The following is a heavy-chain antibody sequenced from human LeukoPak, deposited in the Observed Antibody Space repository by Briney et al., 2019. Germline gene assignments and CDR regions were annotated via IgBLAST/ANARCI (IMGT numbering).Heavy chain of an antibody. D-gene: IGHD5-18*01. CDR1: GFTFSSYG. J-gene: IGHJ4*02. CDR3: AKAVDTAQTTDY. V-gene: IGHV3-30*18. CDR2: ISYDGSNK. Sequence: PGGSLRLSCAASGFTFSSYGMHWVRQAPGKGLEWVAVISYDGSNKYYADSVKGRFTISRDNSKNTLYLQMNSLRAEDTAVYYCAKAVDTAQTTDYWGQGTLVTASS.